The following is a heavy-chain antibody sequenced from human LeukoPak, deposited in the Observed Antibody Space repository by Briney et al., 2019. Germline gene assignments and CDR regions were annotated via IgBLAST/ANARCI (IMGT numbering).Heavy chain of an antibody. J-gene: IGHJ4*02. CDR3: ARQRFDY. CDR2: ISGSGGST. Sequence: GGSLRLSCAAPGYTFSSHAMSWVRQAPGKGLEWVSAISGSGGSTYYADCVKGQFTISRDTYKHPLYLQMNSMRAEDRAVYYCARQRFDYWGQGTLVTVSS. CDR1: GYTFSSHA. V-gene: IGHV3-23*01.